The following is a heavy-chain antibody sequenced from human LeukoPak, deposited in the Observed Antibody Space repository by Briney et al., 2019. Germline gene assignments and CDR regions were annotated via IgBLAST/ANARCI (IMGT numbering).Heavy chain of an antibody. V-gene: IGHV4-39*01. CDR2: ISYSGNT. J-gene: IGHJ6*02. Sequence: PSETLSLTCSVSGGSFSSDTYYWGWIRQPPEKGLQWIGAISYSGNTYYNPSLKSRVTISVDTSKNQFSLKLISVTAADTAVYYCARRSGSHGVHYGLDVWGQGTTVTVSS. CDR1: GGSFSSDTYY. D-gene: IGHD1-26*01. CDR3: ARRSGSHGVHYGLDV.